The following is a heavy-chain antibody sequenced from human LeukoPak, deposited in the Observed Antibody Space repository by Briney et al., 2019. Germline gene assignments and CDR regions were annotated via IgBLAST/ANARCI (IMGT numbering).Heavy chain of an antibody. CDR1: GGSISSYY. V-gene: IGHV4-4*07. CDR2: IYTSGST. CDR3: ARGHQLLSNGMDV. D-gene: IGHD2-2*01. J-gene: IGHJ6*02. Sequence: SETLSLTCTVSGGSISSYYWRWLRQPAGKGLEWLGRIYTSGSTNYNPSLKSRVTISVDTSKNQFSLKLSSVTAADTAVYYCARGHQLLSNGMDVWGQGTTVTVSS.